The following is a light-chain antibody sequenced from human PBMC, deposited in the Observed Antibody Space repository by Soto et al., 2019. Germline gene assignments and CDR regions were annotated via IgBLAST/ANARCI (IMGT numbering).Light chain of an antibody. Sequence: GVSHSVATVSVSTGEGATLSCRASQSLSTSLAWYQQRPGQAPRLLIYGASTRATGVPARFSGSGFGTEFTLTISILQSADFGVHYCQPYTTWPPIPFGEGTRL. V-gene: IGKV3-15*01. CDR1: QSLSTS. J-gene: IGKJ5*01. CDR3: QPYTTWPPIP. CDR2: GAS.